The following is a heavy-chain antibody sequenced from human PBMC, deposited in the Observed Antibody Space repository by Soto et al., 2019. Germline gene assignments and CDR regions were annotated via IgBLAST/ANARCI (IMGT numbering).Heavy chain of an antibody. V-gene: IGHV3-33*01. Sequence: QVQLVESGGGVVQPGRSLRLSCAASGFTFSSYGMHWVRQAPGKGLEWVAVIWYDGSNKYYADSVKGRFTISRDNSKNTLYLQVNSLRAEDTAVYYCARDRAAAGSRDYFDYWGQGTLVTVSS. CDR2: IWYDGSNK. D-gene: IGHD6-13*01. J-gene: IGHJ4*02. CDR3: ARDRAAAGSRDYFDY. CDR1: GFTFSSYG.